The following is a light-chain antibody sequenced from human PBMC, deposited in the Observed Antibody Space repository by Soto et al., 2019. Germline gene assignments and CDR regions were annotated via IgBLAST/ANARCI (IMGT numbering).Light chain of an antibody. J-gene: IGKJ2*01. CDR3: QQSYSTPYT. CDR1: QSISRY. V-gene: IGKV1-39*01. Sequence: DIQMTQSPSSLSASVGDRVTITCRSSQSISRYLNWYQQKPGEGPRLLIYATSSLHTGVPSRFTGSGSGTDFTLTIDSLQPEDFATYSCQQSYSTPYTFGQGTKLEIK. CDR2: ATS.